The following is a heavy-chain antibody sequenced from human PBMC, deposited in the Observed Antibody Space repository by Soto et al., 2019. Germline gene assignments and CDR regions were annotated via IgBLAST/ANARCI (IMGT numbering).Heavy chain of an antibody. CDR1: GGSFSGYY. V-gene: IGHV4-34*01. J-gene: IGHJ4*02. CDR2: INHSGST. CDR3: ARGDGDCSSTSCRERILDY. D-gene: IGHD2-2*01. Sequence: SETLSLTCAVYGGSFSGYYWSWIRQPPGKGLEWIGEINHSGSTNYNPSLKSRVTISVDTSKNQFSLKLSSVTAADTAVYYCARGDGDCSSTSCRERILDYWGQGTLVTVSS.